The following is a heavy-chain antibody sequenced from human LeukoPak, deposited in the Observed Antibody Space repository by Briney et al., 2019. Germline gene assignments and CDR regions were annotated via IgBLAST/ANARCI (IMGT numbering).Heavy chain of an antibody. J-gene: IGHJ4*02. D-gene: IGHD3-22*01. Sequence: GRSLRLSCAASGFTFDDYAMHWVRQAPGKGLEWVSGISWNSGSIGYADSVKGRFTISRDNAKNSLYLQMNSLRAEDMALYYCAKGGTYYYDGSGYSWGQGTLVTVSS. CDR3: AKGGTYYYDGSGYS. V-gene: IGHV3-9*03. CDR2: ISWNSGSI. CDR1: GFTFDDYA.